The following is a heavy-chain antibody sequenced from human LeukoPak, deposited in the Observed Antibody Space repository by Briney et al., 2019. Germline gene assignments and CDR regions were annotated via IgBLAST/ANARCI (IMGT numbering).Heavy chain of an antibody. J-gene: IGHJ4*02. V-gene: IGHV4-39*07. D-gene: IGHD4-17*01. CDR2: IYNSGST. CDR3: ARVPTVTFFDY. Sequence: SETLSLTYTVSGGSISSSSYYWGWIRQPPGKGLEWIGSIYNSGSTYYNPSLKSRVTISVDTSKNQFSLKLSSVTAADTAVYYCARVPTVTFFDYWGQGTLVTVSS. CDR1: GGSISSSSYY.